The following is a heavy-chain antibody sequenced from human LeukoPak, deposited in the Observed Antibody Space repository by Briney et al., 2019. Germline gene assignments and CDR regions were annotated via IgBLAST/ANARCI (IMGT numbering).Heavy chain of an antibody. J-gene: IGHJ4*02. Sequence: GGSLRLSCAASGFTFSSYAMSWVRQAPGKGLEWVSAISGSGGSTYYADSVKGRFTISRDDSKNTLYLQMNSLRAEDTAVYYCANRVVPAARTDYFDYWGQGTLVTVSS. CDR1: GFTFSSYA. D-gene: IGHD2-2*01. V-gene: IGHV3-23*01. CDR2: ISGSGGST. CDR3: ANRVVPAARTDYFDY.